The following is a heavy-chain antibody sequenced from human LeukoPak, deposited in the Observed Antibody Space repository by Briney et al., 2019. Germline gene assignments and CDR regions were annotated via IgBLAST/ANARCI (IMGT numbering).Heavy chain of an antibody. J-gene: IGHJ5*02. CDR3: VRDRTLGVRDGFILA. V-gene: IGHV3-30-3*01. CDR2: ISYDGSNK. D-gene: IGHD5-24*01. CDR1: GFTFSSYA. Sequence: GGSLRLSCAASGFTFSSYAMHWVRQAPGKGLEWVAVISYDGSNKYYADSVKGRFTISRDNSKNTLYLQMNSLRAEDTAVYYCVRDRTLGVRDGFILAWGQGALVTVSS.